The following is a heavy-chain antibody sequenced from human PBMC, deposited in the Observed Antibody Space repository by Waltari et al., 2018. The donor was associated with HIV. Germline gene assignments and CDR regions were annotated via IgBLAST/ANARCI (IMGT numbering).Heavy chain of an antibody. V-gene: IGHV3-23*01. CDR1: GFTFSSYA. D-gene: IGHD2-2*01. CDR2: ISGSGGST. J-gene: IGHJ6*02. CDR3: AKEGPSRWGMDV. Sequence: EVQLLESGGGLVQPGGSLRLSCAASGFTFSSYAMSWVRQAPGKGVGWFSVISGSGGSTYYADSVKGRFTISRDNSKNTLYLQMNSLRAEDTAVYYCAKEGPSRWGMDVWGQGTTVTVSS.